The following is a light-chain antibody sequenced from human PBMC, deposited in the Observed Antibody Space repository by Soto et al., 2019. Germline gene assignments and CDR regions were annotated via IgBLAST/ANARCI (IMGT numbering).Light chain of an antibody. CDR3: QQLNGYPLA. CDR2: SAS. V-gene: IGKV1-9*01. Sequence: DIQLTQSPSFLSASVGDTVTITCRASQGMSTYLAWYQQKPGKDPKLLIRSASTLQSGVPPRFSGGGSGTEFTLTISTLQPDDSGIYYCQQLNGYPLAFGGGTNVEIK. J-gene: IGKJ4*01. CDR1: QGMSTY.